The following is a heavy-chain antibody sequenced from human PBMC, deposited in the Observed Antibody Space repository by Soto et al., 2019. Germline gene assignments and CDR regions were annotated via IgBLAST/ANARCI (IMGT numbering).Heavy chain of an antibody. Sequence: EVQLVESGGAVVQPGGSLRLSCAASGFTFDDYSMHWVRQAPGKGLEWVSLVNXXXSXXXYADSVKGRFTISRDNSKGXXXXXXXXXXXXXXXXXXXXXXXXXGGNSGPFDSWGLGTLVTVSP. CDR3: XXXXXXGGNSGPFDS. D-gene: IGHD2-21*02. V-gene: IGHV3-43*01. CDR2: VNXXXSXX. J-gene: IGHJ4*02. CDR1: GFTFDDYS.